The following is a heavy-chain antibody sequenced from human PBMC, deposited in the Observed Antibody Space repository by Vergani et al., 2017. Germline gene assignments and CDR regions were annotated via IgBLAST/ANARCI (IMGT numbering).Heavy chain of an antibody. D-gene: IGHD6-6*01. CDR1: GGSISSYY. J-gene: IGHJ4*02. V-gene: IGHV4-59*01. CDR3: ARDPAGGAARPFDY. Sequence: QVQLQESGPGLVKPSETLSLTCTVSGGSISSYYWSWIRQPPGKGLVWIGYIYYSGSTNYNPSLKSRVTISVDTSKNQFSLKLSVVTAADTAVYYCARDPAGGAARPFDYWGQGTLVTVSS. CDR2: IYYSGST.